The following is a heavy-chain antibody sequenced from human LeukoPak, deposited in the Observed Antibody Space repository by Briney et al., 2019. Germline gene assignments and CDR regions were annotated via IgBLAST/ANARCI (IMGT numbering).Heavy chain of an antibody. Sequence: SETLSLTCIVSGGPISSYSWSWMRQPPGKGLEWIGYIYYSGSANYNPSLKSRVTISVATSKNQFSMKLSSVTAADTAVYYCARVFSWSGYYWFDYWGQGTLVTVSS. J-gene: IGHJ4*02. V-gene: IGHV4-59*01. CDR2: IYYSGSA. CDR3: ARVFSWSGYYWFDY. CDR1: GGPISSYS. D-gene: IGHD3-3*01.